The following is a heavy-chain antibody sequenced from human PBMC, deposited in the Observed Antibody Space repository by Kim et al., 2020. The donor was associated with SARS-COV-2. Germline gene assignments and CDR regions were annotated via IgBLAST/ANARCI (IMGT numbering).Heavy chain of an antibody. CDR3: AREPSPYYDSSGFYYFDY. J-gene: IGHJ4*02. D-gene: IGHD3-22*01. V-gene: IGHV3-21*01. CDR1: GFTFSSYS. CDR2: ISSSSSYI. Sequence: GGSLRLSCAASGFTFSSYSMNWVRQAPGKGLEWVSSISSSSSYIYYADSVKGRFTISRDNAKNSLYLQMNSLRAEDTAVYYCAREPSPYYDSSGFYYFDYWGQGTLVTVSS.